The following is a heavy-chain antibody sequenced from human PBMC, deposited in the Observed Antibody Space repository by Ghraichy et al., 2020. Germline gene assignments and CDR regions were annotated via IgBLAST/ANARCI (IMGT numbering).Heavy chain of an antibody. Sequence: SETLSLTCTGSGASISSGTYYWSWIRQHPGKGLEWIGFLYYSGSTYYNPSLKSRVTISGDTSKNQLSLRLSSVTAADTAVYYCARGRDGGSYGGVFDYWGQGTLVTVSS. CDR1: GASISSGTYY. J-gene: IGHJ4*02. CDR2: LYYSGST. CDR3: ARGRDGGSYGGVFDY. D-gene: IGHD1-26*01. V-gene: IGHV4-31*03.